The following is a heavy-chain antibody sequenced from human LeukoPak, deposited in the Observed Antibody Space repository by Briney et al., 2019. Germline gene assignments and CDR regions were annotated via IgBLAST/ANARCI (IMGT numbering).Heavy chain of an antibody. CDR1: GGSISSYY. CDR3: AREGAQYSSSQNSDY. CDR2: IYTSGST. J-gene: IGHJ4*02. Sequence: MPSETLSLTCTVSGGSISSYYWSWIRQPAGKGLEWIGRIYTSGSTNYNPSLKSRVTMSVDTSKNQFSLKLSSVTAADTAVYYCAREGAQYSSSQNSDYWGQGTLVTVSS. D-gene: IGHD6-13*01. V-gene: IGHV4-4*07.